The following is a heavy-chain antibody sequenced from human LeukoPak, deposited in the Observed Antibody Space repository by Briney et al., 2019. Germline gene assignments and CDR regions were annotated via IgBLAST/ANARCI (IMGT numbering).Heavy chain of an antibody. CDR2: ISSSSSYI. Sequence: GGSLRLSCAASGFTFSSYSMNWVRQAPGKGLVWVSSISSSSSYIYYADSVKGRFTISRDNAKNSLYLQMNSLRAEGTALYYCARGKTAMVNYYYYYMDVWGKGTTVTVSS. V-gene: IGHV3-21*04. CDR1: GFTFSSYS. CDR3: ARGKTAMVNYYYYYMDV. D-gene: IGHD5-18*01. J-gene: IGHJ6*03.